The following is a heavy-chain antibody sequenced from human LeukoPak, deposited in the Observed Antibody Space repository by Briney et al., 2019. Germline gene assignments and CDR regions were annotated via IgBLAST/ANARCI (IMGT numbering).Heavy chain of an antibody. CDR2: ITGNGGST. CDR1: GFTFSSYS. V-gene: IGHV3-64D*09. CDR3: ARDNYGGKWCDF. D-gene: IGHD4-23*01. Sequence: GGSLRLSCSASGFTFSSYSMHWVRQAPGKGLEYVSAITGNGGSTYYADSVKGRFTISRDNSKNTLYLQMSSLRAEDTAVYYCARDNYGGKWCDFWGQGTLVTVSS. J-gene: IGHJ4*02.